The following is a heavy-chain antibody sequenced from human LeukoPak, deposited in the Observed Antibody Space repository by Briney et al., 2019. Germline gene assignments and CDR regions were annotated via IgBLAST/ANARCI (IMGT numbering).Heavy chain of an antibody. CDR1: GLTFSSYA. D-gene: IGHD5-24*01. CDR3: ARDAWLSLDY. V-gene: IGHV3-30-3*01. J-gene: IGHJ4*02. CDR2: ISYDGSNK. Sequence: GGSLRLSCAASGLTFSSYAMHWVRQAPGKGLEWVAVISYDGSNKYYADSVKGRFTISRDNSKNTLYLQMNSLRAEDTAVYYCARDAWLSLDYWGQGTLVTVSS.